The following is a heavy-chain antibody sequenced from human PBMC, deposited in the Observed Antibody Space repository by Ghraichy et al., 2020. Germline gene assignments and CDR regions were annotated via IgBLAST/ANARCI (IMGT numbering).Heavy chain of an antibody. V-gene: IGHV3-74*01. J-gene: IGHJ4*02. D-gene: IGHD2-2*01. CDR1: GFTFSSYW. Sequence: SCAASGFTFSSYWMHWVRQAPGKGLVWVSRINSDGSSTSYADSGKGRFTISRDNAKSTLYLQMNSLRAEDTAVYYCARPRGSCSSATCYYLFDYWGLGTLVTVSS. CDR3: ARPRGSCSSATCYYLFDY. CDR2: INSDGSST.